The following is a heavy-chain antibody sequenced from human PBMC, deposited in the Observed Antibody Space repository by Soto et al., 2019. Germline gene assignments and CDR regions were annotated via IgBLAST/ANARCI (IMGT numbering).Heavy chain of an antibody. Sequence: QLQLQESGPGLVKPSETLSLTCTVSGGSISSTSYYWGWLRQPPGKGLEWIGTIYHSGTTYYNPSLTSRVNISVDTSKNQFSLKLTSVTAADTAVYYCARHDYDSGSYVRYWGQGTLVTVSS. V-gene: IGHV4-39*01. CDR3: ARHDYDSGSYVRY. CDR1: GGSISSTSYY. D-gene: IGHD3-10*01. J-gene: IGHJ4*02. CDR2: IYHSGTT.